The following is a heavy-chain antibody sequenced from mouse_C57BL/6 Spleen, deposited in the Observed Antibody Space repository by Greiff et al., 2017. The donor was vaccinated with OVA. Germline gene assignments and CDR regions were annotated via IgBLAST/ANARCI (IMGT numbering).Heavy chain of an antibody. Sequence: EVQLVESGGGLVKPGGSLKLSCAASGFTFSDYGMHWVRQAPEKGLAWVAYISSGSSTIYYADTVKVRFTISSDNAKNTLFLQMTSLRSDDTAMYYCARGYYCSSLYWYFDVWGTGTTVTVSS. CDR3: ARGYYCSSLYWYFDV. V-gene: IGHV5-17*01. J-gene: IGHJ1*03. CDR2: ISSGSSTI. D-gene: IGHD1-1*01. CDR1: GFTFSDYG.